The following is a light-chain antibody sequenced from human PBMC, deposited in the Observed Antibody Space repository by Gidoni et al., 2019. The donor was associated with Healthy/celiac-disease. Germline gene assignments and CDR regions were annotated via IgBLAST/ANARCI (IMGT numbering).Light chain of an antibody. Sequence: DIQMTQSPSSLSASVGDRVTITCRASQSISSYINWYQQKPEKAPKLLIYAASSLQSGGPSRFSGSGSGTDFTLTISSLQPEEFATYYCQQSYSTPYTFGQGTKLEIK. V-gene: IGKV1-39*01. J-gene: IGKJ2*01. CDR2: AAS. CDR3: QQSYSTPYT. CDR1: QSISSY.